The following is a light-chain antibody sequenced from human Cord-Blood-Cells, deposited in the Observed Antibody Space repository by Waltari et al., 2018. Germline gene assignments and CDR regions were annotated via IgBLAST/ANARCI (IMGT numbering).Light chain of an antibody. CDR2: DAA. CDR3: QQRSNWPPYT. CDR1: QSVSTY. J-gene: IGKJ2*01. V-gene: IGKV3-11*01. Sequence: EIVLTQSPATLSLSPGERVPLSCRTSQSVSTYLAWYQQKPGQAPRLLIYDAANRATGIPARFSGRRSGTDFTLTISSLEPEDCAGYYCQQRSNWPPYTFGQGTKLEIK.